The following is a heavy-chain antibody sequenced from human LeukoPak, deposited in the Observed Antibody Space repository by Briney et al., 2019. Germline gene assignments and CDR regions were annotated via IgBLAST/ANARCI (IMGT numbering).Heavy chain of an antibody. CDR1: GFTFSSYA. J-gene: IGHJ4*02. CDR3: ANHYYESPLYYFDY. Sequence: TGGSLRLSCAASGFTFSSYAMNWVRQAPGKGLEWVSAISGSGGSTYYADSVKGRFTISRDNSKNTLYLQMNSLRAEDTAVYYRANHYYESPLYYFDYWGQGTLVTVSS. V-gene: IGHV3-23*01. D-gene: IGHD3-22*01. CDR2: ISGSGGST.